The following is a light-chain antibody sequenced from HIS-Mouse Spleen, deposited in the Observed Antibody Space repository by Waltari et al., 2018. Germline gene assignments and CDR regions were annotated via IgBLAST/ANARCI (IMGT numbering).Light chain of an antibody. Sequence: QSALTQPRSVSGSPGQSVTISCTGTSSDVGGYNYVSWYQQHPGKAPKLMIYDVSKRPSRGPDRCSGSKSGNTASLTISGLQAEDEADYYCCSYAGSYSYVFGTGTKVTVL. CDR1: SSDVGGYNY. CDR2: DVS. V-gene: IGLV2-11*01. CDR3: CSYAGSYSYV. J-gene: IGLJ1*01.